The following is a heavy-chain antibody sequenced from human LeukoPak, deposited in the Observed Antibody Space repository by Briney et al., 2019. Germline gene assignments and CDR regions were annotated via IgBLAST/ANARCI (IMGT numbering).Heavy chain of an antibody. CDR2: MNPNSGNT. D-gene: IGHD3-10*01. V-gene: IGHV1-8*01. J-gene: IGHJ4*02. CDR3: AREEDYYYGSGSYANY. Sequence: ASVKVSCKASGYTFTSYDINWMRQAPGQGLEWVGWMNPNSGNTGYAQTFQGKLTMTRNTSIKTAYMELSSLRSEDTAVYYCAREEDYYYGSGSYANYWGQGTLVTVSS. CDR1: GYTFTSYD.